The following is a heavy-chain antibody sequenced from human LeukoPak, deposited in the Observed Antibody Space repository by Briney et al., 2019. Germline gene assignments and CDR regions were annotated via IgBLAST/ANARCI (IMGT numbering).Heavy chain of an antibody. CDR1: GGSISSGGYY. CDR2: IYYSGST. D-gene: IGHD3-3*01. V-gene: IGHV4-31*03. J-gene: IGHJ5*02. CDR3: ARGLSGLRSLEWSRSGGWFDP. Sequence: SQTLSLTCTVSGGSISSGGYYWSWIRQHPGKGLEWIGYIYYSGSTYYNPSLKSRVTISVDTSKNQSSLKLSSVTAADTAVYYCARGLSGLRSLEWSRSGGWFDPWGQGTLVTVSS.